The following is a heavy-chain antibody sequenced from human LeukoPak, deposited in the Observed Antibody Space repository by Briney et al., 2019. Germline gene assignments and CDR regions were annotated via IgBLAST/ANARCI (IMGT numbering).Heavy chain of an antibody. CDR3: AKLWRGSHPRYFDH. V-gene: IGHV3-23*01. D-gene: IGHD1-26*01. Sequence: PGGSLRLSCAASGFTFSSYAMSWVRQAPGKGLEWVSTITDSGGTTFSVDSVKGWFTISRDNFRNTVYLQMNSQRAEDTAVYYCAKLWRGSHPRYFDHWGQGTLVTVSP. CDR2: ITDSGGTT. CDR1: GFTFSSYA. J-gene: IGHJ4*02.